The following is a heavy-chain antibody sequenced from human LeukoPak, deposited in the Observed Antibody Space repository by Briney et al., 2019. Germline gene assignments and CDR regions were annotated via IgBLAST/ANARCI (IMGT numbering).Heavy chain of an antibody. D-gene: IGHD3-16*02. CDR1: GFTFSSYA. J-gene: IGHJ4*02. Sequence: GGSLRLSCAASGFTFSSYAMSWVRQAPGKGLEWVSVISGSGGYTYYADSVKGRFTISRDDSKNTLYLQMNSLRAEDTAVYYCAPEPYYDYVWGSYRYTADFDYWGQGTLVTVSS. V-gene: IGHV3-23*01. CDR2: ISGSGGYT. CDR3: APEPYYDYVWGSYRYTADFDY.